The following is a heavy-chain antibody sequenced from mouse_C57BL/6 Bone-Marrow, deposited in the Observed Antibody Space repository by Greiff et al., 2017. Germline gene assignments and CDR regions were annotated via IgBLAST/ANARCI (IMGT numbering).Heavy chain of an antibody. CDR1: GFTFTSYG. J-gene: IGHJ1*03. CDR2: IYPRSGNT. CDR3: ARMGPHYYGSSWYFDV. V-gene: IGHV1-81*01. D-gene: IGHD1-1*01. Sequence: VQLQQSGAELVRPGASVKLSCKASGFTFTSYGISWVKQRTGQGLEWIGEIYPRSGNTYYNEKFKGKATLTADKSSSTAYMELRSLTSEDSAVYFWARMGPHYYGSSWYFDVWSTGTTVTVSS.